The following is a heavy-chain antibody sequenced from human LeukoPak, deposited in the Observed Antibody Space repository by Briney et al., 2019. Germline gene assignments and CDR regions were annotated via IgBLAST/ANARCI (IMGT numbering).Heavy chain of an antibody. CDR2: INHSGST. Sequence: SETPSLTCAVYGGSFSGYYWSWIRQPPGKGLEWIGEINHSGSTNYNPSLKSRVTISVNTSKNQFSLKLSSVTAADTAVYYCARGRGDYVWGSYRSSGAFDIWGQGTMVTVSS. J-gene: IGHJ3*02. V-gene: IGHV4-34*01. D-gene: IGHD3-16*02. CDR1: GGSFSGYY. CDR3: ARGRGDYVWGSYRSSGAFDI.